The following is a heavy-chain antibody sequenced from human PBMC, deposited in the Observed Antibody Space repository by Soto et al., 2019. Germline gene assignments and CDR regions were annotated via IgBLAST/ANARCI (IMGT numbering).Heavy chain of an antibody. D-gene: IGHD2-2*01. J-gene: IGHJ5*02. CDR3: ARHPTDLPAAVEASDNWFDP. CDR1: GGSISSSSYY. Sequence: PSETLSLTCTVSGGSISSSSYYWGWIRQPPGKGLEWIGSIYYSGSTYYNPSLKSRVTISVDTSKNQFSLKLSSVTAADTAVYYCARHPTDLPAAVEASDNWFDPWGQGTLVTVSS. V-gene: IGHV4-39*01. CDR2: IYYSGST.